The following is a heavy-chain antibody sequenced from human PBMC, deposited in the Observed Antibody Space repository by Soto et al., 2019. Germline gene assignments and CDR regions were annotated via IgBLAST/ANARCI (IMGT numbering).Heavy chain of an antibody. CDR1: GFTFSTYA. D-gene: IGHD3-10*01. J-gene: IGHJ4*02. CDR3: ARDMPISTSGNYPYYFGY. CDR2: VSAI. Sequence: PGGSLRLSCAASGFTFSTYAMAWVRQAPGKGLEWVSGVSAIYYADSVKGRFTISRDNAKNSLYLQMNSLRAEDTAVYYCARDMPISTSGNYPYYFGYWGQGALVTVSS. V-gene: IGHV3-48*01.